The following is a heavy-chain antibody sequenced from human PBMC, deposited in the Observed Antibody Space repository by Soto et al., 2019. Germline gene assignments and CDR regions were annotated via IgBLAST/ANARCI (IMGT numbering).Heavy chain of an antibody. CDR1: GFTFSSKW. V-gene: IGHV3-74*01. CDR2: INNDGSST. Sequence: EVQLVESGGGLVQPGGSLRLSCVASGFTFSSKWMQWVRQAPGKGLVWVSHINNDGSSTIYADSLKGRFTISRDNAKNTVYLQMNSLRAEDTAVYYCARGEIWPLGYWCQGTLVTVSS. J-gene: IGHJ4*02. D-gene: IGHD3-16*01. CDR3: ARGEIWPLGY.